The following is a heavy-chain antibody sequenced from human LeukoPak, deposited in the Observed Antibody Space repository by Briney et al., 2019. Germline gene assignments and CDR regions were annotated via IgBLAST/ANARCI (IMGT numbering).Heavy chain of an antibody. CDR3: ARDPNLLRRGYSYGFDY. CDR2: ISRSGSTK. Sequence: PGGSLRLSCAASGFTFSDYNMRWIRQAPGKGLEWVSSISRSGSTKYYADSVKGRFTISRDNAKNSLFLQMNSLRAEDTAVYYCARDPNLLRRGYSYGFDYWGQGTLVTVSS. D-gene: IGHD5-18*01. J-gene: IGHJ4*02. V-gene: IGHV3-11*01. CDR1: GFTFSDYN.